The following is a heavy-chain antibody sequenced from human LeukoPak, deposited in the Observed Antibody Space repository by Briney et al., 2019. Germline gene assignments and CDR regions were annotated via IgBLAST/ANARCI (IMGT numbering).Heavy chain of an antibody. V-gene: IGHV3-23*01. CDR1: GFAFSRYA. D-gene: IGHD5-12*01. J-gene: IGHJ4*02. CDR3: AKSRGYSAYDFPDY. Sequence: GGSLRLSCAASGFAFSRYAMNWVRQAPGKGLEWVSGISGSAGSTYYADSVKGRLSISRDNSKNTLYLQMNSLRVEDTAVYYCAKSRGYSAYDFPDYWGQGTLVTVSS. CDR2: ISGSAGST.